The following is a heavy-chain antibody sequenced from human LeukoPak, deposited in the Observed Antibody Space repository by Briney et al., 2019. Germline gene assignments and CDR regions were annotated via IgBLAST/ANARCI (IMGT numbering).Heavy chain of an antibody. D-gene: IGHD3-3*01. J-gene: IGHJ4*02. Sequence: GGSLRLSCAASGFTFSSYAMHWVRQAPGKGLEWVAVISYDGSNKYYADSVKGRFTISRDNSKNTLYLQMNSLRAEDTAVYYCARGEHYDFWSGPDYWGQGTLVTVSS. V-gene: IGHV3-30-3*01. CDR3: ARGEHYDFWSGPDY. CDR1: GFTFSSYA. CDR2: ISYDGSNK.